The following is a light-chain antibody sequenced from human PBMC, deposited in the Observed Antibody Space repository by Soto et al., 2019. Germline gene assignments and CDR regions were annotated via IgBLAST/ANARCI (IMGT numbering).Light chain of an antibody. CDR1: QSVSSS. CDR2: YAS. CDR3: QRSDNWPRT. J-gene: IGKJ2*01. Sequence: EIVLTQSPATLSLSPGERATLSCRASQSVSSSLAWYQQKPGQAPSLLIYYASTRPTGLPARFSGSGSGTDFTITISSLEPEDVAVYYCQRSDNWPRTFGQGTKLEIK. V-gene: IGKV3-11*01.